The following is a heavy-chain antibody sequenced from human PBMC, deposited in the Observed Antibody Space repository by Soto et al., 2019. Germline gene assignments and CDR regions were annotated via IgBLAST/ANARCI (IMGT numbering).Heavy chain of an antibody. J-gene: IGHJ4*02. CDR3: ASDGSGR. CDR1: GLTVSTNP. Sequence: EVQLVESGGGLVQPGGSLRLSCAASGLTVSTNPMSWVRQAPGKGLEWVSVIYTGGGTHYADSVKGRFTIFRDNSKNTVNLQMNSLRPEDTAVYYCASDGSGRWGQGTLVTVSS. V-gene: IGHV3-66*01. CDR2: IYTGGGT.